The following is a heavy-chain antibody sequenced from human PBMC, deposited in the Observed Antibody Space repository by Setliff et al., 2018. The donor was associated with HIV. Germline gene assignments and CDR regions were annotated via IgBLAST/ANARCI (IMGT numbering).Heavy chain of an antibody. CDR2: IHPVDSDT. D-gene: IGHD3-22*01. J-gene: IGHJ3*01. CDR1: GYSFTSYW. Sequence: PGESLKTSCKGSGYSFTSYWIGGVRQMPGKGLEWVGIIHPVDSDTRYSPSFQGQVTISADKSINTAYLQWSTLKASDTAMYYCARSRLKDASCLYYWDFWGQGTMVTVSS. CDR3: ARSRLKDASCLYYWDF. V-gene: IGHV5-51*01.